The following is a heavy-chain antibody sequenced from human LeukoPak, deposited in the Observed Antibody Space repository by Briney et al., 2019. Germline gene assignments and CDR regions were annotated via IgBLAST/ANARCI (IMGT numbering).Heavy chain of an antibody. CDR1: GYTFTGYY. J-gene: IGHJ3*02. CDR3: AREHRDRAADLLRYFDWLSNDAFDI. V-gene: IGHV1-46*01. D-gene: IGHD3-9*01. CDR2: INPSGGST. Sequence: GASVKVSCKASGYTFTGYYMHWVRQAPGQGLEWMGIINPSGGSTSYAQKFQGRVTMTRDTSTSTVYMELSSLRSEDTAVYYCAREHRDRAADLLRYFDWLSNDAFDIWGQGTMVTVSS.